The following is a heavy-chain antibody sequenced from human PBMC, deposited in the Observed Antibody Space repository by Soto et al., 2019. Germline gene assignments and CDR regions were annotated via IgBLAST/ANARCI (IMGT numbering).Heavy chain of an antibody. V-gene: IGHV4-59*01. CDR2: IYYGGSI. Sequence: SETLSLTCSVSGGSISSGYWTWIRQPPGKGLEWIGYIYYGGSINYNPSLKSRVIISVDAAKNQFSLRLSSVTAADTAVYYCTGAYYDINGYSLDPWGQGTSVTVSS. CDR3: TGAYYDINGYSLDP. J-gene: IGHJ5*02. CDR1: GGSISSGY. D-gene: IGHD3-22*01.